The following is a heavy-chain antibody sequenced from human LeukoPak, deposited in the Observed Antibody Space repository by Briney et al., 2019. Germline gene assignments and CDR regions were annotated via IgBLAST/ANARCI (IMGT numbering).Heavy chain of an antibody. D-gene: IGHD4-17*01. J-gene: IGHJ4*02. V-gene: IGHV3-7*01. CDR3: ARGHTAVTRHFDF. Sequence: PGGSLRPSCAASGFTFSSYWMSWVRQAPGKGLEWVANIKQDGSEKYYVDSVKGRFTISRDNAKNSLYLQMNSLRAEDTAVYYCARGHTAVTRHFDFWGQGTLVTVSS. CDR2: IKQDGSEK. CDR1: GFTFSSYW.